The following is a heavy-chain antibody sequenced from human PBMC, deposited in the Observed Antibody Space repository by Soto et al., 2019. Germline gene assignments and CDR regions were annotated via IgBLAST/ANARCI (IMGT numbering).Heavy chain of an antibody. J-gene: IGHJ4*02. Sequence: EVQLVESGGGLVQPGGSLRLSCVASGFTFNYYWMHWVRQAPGKGLVWVSRIQSDGGSPDYVDSVKGRFTISRDNAKNTLYLQMNKLRSEDTAVYYCARGGDPDYWGQGTLVTVSS. CDR3: ARGGDPDY. CDR1: GFTFNYYW. D-gene: IGHD2-21*02. V-gene: IGHV3-74*01. CDR2: IQSDGGSP.